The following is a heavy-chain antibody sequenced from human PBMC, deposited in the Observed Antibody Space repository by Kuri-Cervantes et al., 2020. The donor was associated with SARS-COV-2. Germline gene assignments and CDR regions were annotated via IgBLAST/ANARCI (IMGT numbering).Heavy chain of an antibody. D-gene: IGHD6-13*01. CDR1: GFTFDDYG. V-gene: IGHV3-20*04. Sequence: LSLTCAASGFTFDDYGMSWVRQAPGKGLEWVSGINWNGGSTGYADSVKGRFTISRDNAKNSLYLQMNSLRAEDTALYYCARVGDSSSWRGGPDYWGQGTLVTVSS. CDR3: ARVGDSSSWRGGPDY. CDR2: INWNGGST. J-gene: IGHJ4*02.